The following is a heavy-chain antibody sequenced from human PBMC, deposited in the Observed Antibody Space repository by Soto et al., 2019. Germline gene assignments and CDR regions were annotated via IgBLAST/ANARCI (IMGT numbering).Heavy chain of an antibody. J-gene: IGHJ4*02. D-gene: IGHD3-3*01. CDR2: IIPIFGTA. CDR3: ASVGRFLEWLLYDY. CDR1: GGTFSSYA. V-gene: IGHV1-69*13. Sequence: EASVKVSCKASGGTFSSYAISWVRQAPGQGLEWMGGIIPIFGTANYAQKFQGRVTITADESTSTAYMELSSLRSEDTAVYYCASVGRFLEWLLYDYWGQGTLVTVSS.